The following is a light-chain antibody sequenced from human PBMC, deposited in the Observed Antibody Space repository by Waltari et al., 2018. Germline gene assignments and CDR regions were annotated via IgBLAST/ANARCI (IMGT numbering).Light chain of an antibody. V-gene: IGKV1-9*01. J-gene: IGKJ2*02. CDR2: AAS. CDR3: QQLKSYPRT. CDR1: QGIISY. Sequence: DIQLTQSPSLLSASLGNRVTITCRASQGIISYLAWYQQKPGKAPKVLIYAASTLQSGVPARFSGSGSGTEFTLTISSLQPEDFATYYCQQLKSYPRTFGQGTKLEIK.